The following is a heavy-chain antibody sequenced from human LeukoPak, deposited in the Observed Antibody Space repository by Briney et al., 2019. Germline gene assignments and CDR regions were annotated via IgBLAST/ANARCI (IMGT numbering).Heavy chain of an antibody. J-gene: IGHJ4*02. CDR3: ARHQSHYGDSSFDS. CDR1: GGSIKNFY. CDR2: IYYSGNT. D-gene: IGHD4-17*01. V-gene: IGHV4-59*08. Sequence: SETLSLTCTVSGGSIKNFYWSWIRQPPGKALEWIGYIYYSGNTNYSPSLKSRVIISVDTSMTQSSLALTSVTAADTAVYYCARHQSHYGDSSFDSWGQGTLVTVSS.